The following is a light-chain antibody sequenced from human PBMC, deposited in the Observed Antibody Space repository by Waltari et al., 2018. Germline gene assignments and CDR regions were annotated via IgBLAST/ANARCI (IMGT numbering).Light chain of an antibody. CDR2: DGT. V-gene: IGLV7-46*01. CDR1: TGPVTHAHF. Sequence: QAVVTQEPSLTVSPGGTVTLTWRASTGPVTHAHFPYWFQPKPGHAPRALIFDGTNRQSWTPARFSGSLVVGKAALTLSGAQPEDETVYYCLLSYAGARVFGGGTKLTVL. J-gene: IGLJ3*02. CDR3: LLSYAGARV.